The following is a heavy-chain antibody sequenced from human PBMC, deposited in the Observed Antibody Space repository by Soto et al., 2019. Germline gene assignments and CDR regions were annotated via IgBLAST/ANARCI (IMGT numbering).Heavy chain of an antibody. V-gene: IGHV4-31*03. CDR2: IYYSGST. CDR1: GGSISSGGYY. D-gene: IGHD3-10*01. Sequence: TLSLTCTVSGGSISSGGYYWSWIRQHPGKGLEWIGYIYYSGSTNYNPSLKSRVTISIDTSKNQFYLKLNSVTAADTAVFYCASRMGSGRYYFDYWGQGTLVTVSS. CDR3: ASRMGSGRYYFDY. J-gene: IGHJ4*02.